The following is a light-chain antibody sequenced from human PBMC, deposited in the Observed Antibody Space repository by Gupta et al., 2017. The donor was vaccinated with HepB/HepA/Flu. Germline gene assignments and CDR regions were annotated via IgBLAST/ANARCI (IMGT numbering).Light chain of an antibody. Sequence: QSVLTQPPSVSGAPGQRVTISCTGSSSNIGAGYDVHWYQQLPGTAPKLLIYGNSNRPSGVPDRFSGSKPGTSASLAITGLQAEDEADYYCQSYDSSRSGSVFGGGTKLTVL. V-gene: IGLV1-40*01. CDR3: QSYDSSRSGSV. CDR1: SSNIGAGYD. CDR2: GNS. J-gene: IGLJ2*01.